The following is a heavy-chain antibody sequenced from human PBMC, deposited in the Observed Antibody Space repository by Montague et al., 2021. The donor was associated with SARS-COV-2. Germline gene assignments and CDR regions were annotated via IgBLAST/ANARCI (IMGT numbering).Heavy chain of an antibody. J-gene: IGHJ4*02. CDR3: ARHYCATLGTDY. V-gene: IGHV4-59*04. D-gene: IGHD2-15*01. CDR2: ITHSGST. CDR1: GGSFSSFY. Sequence: SETLSLTCTVSGGSFSSFYWSWFRQPPGKGLEWIGYITHSGSTNYNPSLTSRVTMSVDTSKNQFSLKVNSVTAADTAVYYCARHYCATLGTDYWGQGTLVTVSS.